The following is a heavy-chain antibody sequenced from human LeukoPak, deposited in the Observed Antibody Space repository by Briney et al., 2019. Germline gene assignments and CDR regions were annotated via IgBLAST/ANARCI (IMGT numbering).Heavy chain of an antibody. CDR3: VRLGYCSGSRCFGMDV. CDR2: INSDGSST. V-gene: IGHV3-74*01. Sequence: GSLRLSCAGSGFTFSSYWMHWVRQVPGKGLVWVSHINSDGSSTSYADSVKGRFTISRDNAKNTLYLQMNSLRAEDTAVYYCVRLGYCSGSRCFGMDVWGQGTTVTVSS. CDR1: GFTFSSYW. D-gene: IGHD2-15*01. J-gene: IGHJ6*02.